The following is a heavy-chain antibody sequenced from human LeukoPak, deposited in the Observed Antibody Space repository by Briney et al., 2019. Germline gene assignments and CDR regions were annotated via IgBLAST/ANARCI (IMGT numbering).Heavy chain of an antibody. D-gene: IGHD4-17*01. Sequence: ASVKVSCKASGYTFTGYYMHWVRQAPGQGLEWMGWINPNSGGTNYAQKFQGRVTMTRDTSISTAYMELSSLRSDDTAVYYCARALRPVTSNFDYWGQGTLVTVSS. CDR2: INPNSGGT. V-gene: IGHV1-2*02. J-gene: IGHJ4*02. CDR3: ARALRPVTSNFDY. CDR1: GYTFTGYY.